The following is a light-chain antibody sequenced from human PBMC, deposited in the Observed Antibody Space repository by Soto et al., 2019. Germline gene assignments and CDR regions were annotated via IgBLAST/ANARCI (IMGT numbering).Light chain of an antibody. CDR1: QSISAY. J-gene: IGKJ3*01. V-gene: IGKV3-11*01. CDR3: QQRSNWPPFT. CDR2: DVS. Sequence: EIVLTQSPATLSLSPGERATLSCRASQSISAYLAWYQQKPGQAPRLLIYDVSNRATGVPARFSGSGSGTDFTLTISSLEPGDFAVYYCQQRSNWPPFTFGPGTKVDVK.